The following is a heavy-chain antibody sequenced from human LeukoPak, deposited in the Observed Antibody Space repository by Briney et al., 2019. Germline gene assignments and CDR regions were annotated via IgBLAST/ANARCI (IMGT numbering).Heavy chain of an antibody. CDR2: ISSSSSYI. J-gene: IGHJ4*02. D-gene: IGHD3-3*01. CDR3: AREFPGVGKFDY. V-gene: IGHV3-21*01. Sequence: GGSLRLSCAASGFTFSSYAVSWVRQAPGKGLEWVSSISSSSSYIYYADSVRGRFTISRDNAKNSLYLQMNSLRAEDTAVYYCAREFPGVGKFDYWGQGTLVTVSS. CDR1: GFTFSSYA.